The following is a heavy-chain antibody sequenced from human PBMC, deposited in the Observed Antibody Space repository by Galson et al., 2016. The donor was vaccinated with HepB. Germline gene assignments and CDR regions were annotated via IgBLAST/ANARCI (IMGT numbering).Heavy chain of an antibody. V-gene: IGHV5-51*01. Sequence: QSGAAVKKPGESLKISCTGSGYSFTSYWIGWVRQMPGKGLEWKGNIYPGDSHTPYSPSLQGQVTISADKSIKTAYLQWSSLRATDTAMYYCGRLANCTGNNCHVYFDLWARGTPVTVSS. CDR2: IYPGDSHT. D-gene: IGHD2-8*02. J-gene: IGHJ2*01. CDR1: GYSFTSYW. CDR3: GRLANCTGNNCHVYFDL.